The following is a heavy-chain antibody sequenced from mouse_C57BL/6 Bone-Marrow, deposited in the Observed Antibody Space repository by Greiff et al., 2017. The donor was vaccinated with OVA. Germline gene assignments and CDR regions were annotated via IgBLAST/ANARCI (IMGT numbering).Heavy chain of an antibody. J-gene: IGHJ1*03. V-gene: IGHV1-69*01. Sequence: QVQLQQPGAELVMPGASVKLSCKASGYTFTSYWMHWVKQRPGQGLEWIGEIDPSDSYTNYNQKFKGKSTLTEDKSSSTAYMQLSSLTSEDSAVYYCARVEYGSSFYWYFDVWGTGTTVTVSS. CDR1: GYTFTSYW. CDR3: ARVEYGSSFYWYFDV. CDR2: IDPSDSYT. D-gene: IGHD1-1*01.